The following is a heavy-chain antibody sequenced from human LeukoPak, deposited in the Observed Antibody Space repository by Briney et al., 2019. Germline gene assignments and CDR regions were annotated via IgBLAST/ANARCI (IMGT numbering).Heavy chain of an antibody. D-gene: IGHD3-22*01. CDR1: GGSISSSSYY. J-gene: IGHJ4*02. Sequence: SETLSLTCTVSGGSISSSSYYWSWIRQPPGKGLEWIGSIYYSGSTYYNPSLKSRVTISVDTSKNQFSLKLSSVTAADTAVYYCARQTMYYYDSSGYYVGGFPYYFDYWGQGTLVTVSS. V-gene: IGHV4-39*01. CDR3: ARQTMYYYDSSGYYVGGFPYYFDY. CDR2: IYYSGST.